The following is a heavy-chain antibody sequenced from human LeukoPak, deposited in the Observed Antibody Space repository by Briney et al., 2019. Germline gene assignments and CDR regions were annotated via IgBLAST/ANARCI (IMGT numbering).Heavy chain of an antibody. CDR1: GFTFSNYD. CDR3: AKGHSSSWYYFGY. CDR2: ISNDGRKK. V-gene: IGHV3-30*18. J-gene: IGHJ4*02. Sequence: PGGPLRLSCAASGFTFSNYDMHWVRQAPGKGLEWVAAISNDGRKKSHADSVKGRFTISRDNSKDTLYVQMNSLRAEDTAVYYCAKGHSSSWYYFGYWGQGTLVTVSS. D-gene: IGHD6-13*01.